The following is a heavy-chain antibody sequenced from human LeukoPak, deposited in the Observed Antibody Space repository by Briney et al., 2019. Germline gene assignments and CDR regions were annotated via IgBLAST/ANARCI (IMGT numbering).Heavy chain of an antibody. CDR1: GYTFTNYY. J-gene: IGHJ4*02. Sequence: ASVKVSCKASGYTFTNYYIHWVRQAPGQGLEWMGIINPAGGSTGYAQKFQGRVTMTRDTSTSTVFMELSSLRSEDTAVYYCARYNGDLTGGFDYWGQGTLVTVSS. CDR2: INPAGGST. D-gene: IGHD4-17*01. V-gene: IGHV1-46*01. CDR3: ARYNGDLTGGFDY.